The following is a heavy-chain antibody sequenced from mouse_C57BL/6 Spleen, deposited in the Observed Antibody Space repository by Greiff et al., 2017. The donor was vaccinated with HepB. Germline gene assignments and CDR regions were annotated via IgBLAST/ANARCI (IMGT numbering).Heavy chain of an antibody. CDR3: ARDALDSKGYFDV. V-gene: IGHV5-4*01. CDR1: GFTFSSYA. D-gene: IGHD2-5*01. J-gene: IGHJ1*03. CDR2: ISDGGSYT. Sequence: EVQLVESGGGLVKPGGSLKLSCAASGFTFSSYAMSWVRQTPEKRLEWVATISDGGSYTYYPDNVKGRFTISRDNAKNNLYLQMSHLKSEDTAMYYCARDALDSKGYFDVWGTGTTVTVSS.